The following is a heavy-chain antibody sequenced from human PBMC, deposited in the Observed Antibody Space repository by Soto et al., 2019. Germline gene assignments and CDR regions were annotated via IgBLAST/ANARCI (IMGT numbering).Heavy chain of an antibody. V-gene: IGHV1-2*02. CDR3: EKDPNIVVVPAATGGMDV. D-gene: IGHD2-2*01. J-gene: IGHJ6*02. Sequence: ASVKVSCKASGYTFTNSDINWVRQAPGQGLEWMGWINPNSGGTNYAQKFQGRVTMTRVTYIRTAYMELSSLRSDDTALYYCEKDPNIVVVPAATGGMDVRGQGTTVTVSS. CDR1: GYTFTNSD. CDR2: INPNSGGT.